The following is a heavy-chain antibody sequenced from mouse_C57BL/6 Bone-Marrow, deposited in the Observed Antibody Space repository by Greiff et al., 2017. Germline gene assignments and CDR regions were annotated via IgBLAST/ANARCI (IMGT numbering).Heavy chain of an antibody. D-gene: IGHD1-1*01. CDR3: AREGDGSTYFDY. J-gene: IGHJ2*01. CDR2: ISYDGSN. V-gene: IGHV3-6*01. Sequence: EVKLMESGPGLVKPSQSLSLTCSVTGYSITSGYYWNWIRQFPGNKLEWMGYISYDGSNNYNPSLKNRISITRDTSKNQFFLKLNSVTTKDTATYYCAREGDGSTYFDYWGQGTTLTVSS. CDR1: GYSITSGYY.